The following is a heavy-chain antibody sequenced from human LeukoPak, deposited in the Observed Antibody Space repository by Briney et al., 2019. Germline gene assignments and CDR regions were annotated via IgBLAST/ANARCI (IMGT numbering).Heavy chain of an antibody. CDR1: GGSISSSSYY. J-gene: IGHJ6*03. D-gene: IGHD3-16*01. CDR2: IYYSGST. CDR3: ARETSQKGAHYMDV. Sequence: SETLSLTCTVYGGSISSSSYYWSWIRQPPGKGLEWIGYIYYSGSTNYNPSLKSRVTISVDTSKNQFSLKLSSVTAADTAVYYCARETSQKGAHYMDVWGKGTTVTISS. V-gene: IGHV4-61*01.